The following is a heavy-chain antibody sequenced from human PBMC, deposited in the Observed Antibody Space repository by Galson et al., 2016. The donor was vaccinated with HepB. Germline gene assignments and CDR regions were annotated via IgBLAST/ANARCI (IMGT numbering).Heavy chain of an antibody. D-gene: IGHD3-10*01. V-gene: IGHV1-46*01. CDR3: ARAPMTMIRGINSPLNWYFDL. CDR2: INPRGGAT. J-gene: IGHJ2*01. Sequence: SVKVSCKASGYTFTNYYMHWLRQAPGQGLEWMGKINPRGGATRYAQKFQARVTVTRDTSTSTVYMDLSSLSSGDTAVYYCARAPMTMIRGINSPLNWYFDLWGRGTLVTVSS. CDR1: GYTFTNYY.